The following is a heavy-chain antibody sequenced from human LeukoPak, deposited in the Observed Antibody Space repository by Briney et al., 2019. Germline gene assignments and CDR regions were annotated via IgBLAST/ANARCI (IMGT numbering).Heavy chain of an antibody. Sequence: GGSLRLSCAASGFTFSSYSMNWVRQAPGKGLEWVSYISSSGGTIDYADSVRGRFTISRDNAKNSLYLQMNSLRAEDTAVYYCARLRGYSYGYGDFWSRGTLVTVSS. J-gene: IGHJ4*02. CDR3: ARLRGYSYGYGDF. V-gene: IGHV3-48*04. CDR1: GFTFSSYS. D-gene: IGHD5-18*01. CDR2: ISSSGGTI.